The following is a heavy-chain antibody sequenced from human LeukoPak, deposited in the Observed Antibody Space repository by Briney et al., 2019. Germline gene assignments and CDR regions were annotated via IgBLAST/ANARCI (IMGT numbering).Heavy chain of an antibody. CDR3: ARGVVFGYYAETQFDY. D-gene: IGHD3-22*01. J-gene: IGHJ4*02. CDR2: ISYDGSNK. CDR1: GFTFSSYA. Sequence: GSLRLSCAASGFTFSSYAMHWVRQAPGKGLEWVAVISYDGSNKYYADSVKGRFTISRDNSKNTLYLQMNSLRAEDTAVYYCARGVVFGYYAETQFDYWGQGTLVTVSS. V-gene: IGHV3-30*04.